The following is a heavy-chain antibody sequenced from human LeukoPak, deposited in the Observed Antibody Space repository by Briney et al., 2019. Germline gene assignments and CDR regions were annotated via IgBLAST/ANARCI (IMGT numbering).Heavy chain of an antibody. V-gene: IGHV3-7*01. D-gene: IGHD3-3*01. Sequence: PGGSLRLSCAASGFTLSSYWMSWVRQAPGKGLEWVANIKQDGSEKYYVDSVKGRFTISRDNAKNSLYLQMNSLRAEDTAVYYCARDGLRFLEWLLENDAFDIWGQGTMVTVSS. CDR2: IKQDGSEK. CDR3: ARDGLRFLEWLLENDAFDI. J-gene: IGHJ3*02. CDR1: GFTLSSYW.